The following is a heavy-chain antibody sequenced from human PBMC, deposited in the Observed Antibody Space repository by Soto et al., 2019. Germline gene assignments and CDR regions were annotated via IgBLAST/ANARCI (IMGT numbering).Heavy chain of an antibody. CDR2: ISYDGSNK. V-gene: IGHV3-30*18. Sequence: GGSLRLSCAASGFTFSSYGMHWVRQAPGKGLEWVAVISYDGSNKYYADSVKGRFTISRDNSKNTLYLQMNSLRAEDTAVYYCAKGLMAGSYYYGMDVWGQGTTVTVSS. CDR3: AKGLMAGSYYYGMDV. D-gene: IGHD6-19*01. J-gene: IGHJ6*02. CDR1: GFTFSSYG.